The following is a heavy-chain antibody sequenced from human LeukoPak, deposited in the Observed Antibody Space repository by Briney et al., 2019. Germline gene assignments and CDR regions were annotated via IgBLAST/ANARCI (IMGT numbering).Heavy chain of an antibody. V-gene: IGHV3-21*01. CDR2: ISSSSYI. CDR1: GFIFSSYS. CDR3: ARATLIPHFDY. D-gene: IGHD3-16*01. Sequence: GGSLRLSCAASGFIFSSYSMNWVRQAPGKGLEWVSSISSSSYIYYADSVKGRFTISRDNAKNSLYLQMNSLRAEDTAVYYCARATLIPHFDYWGQGTLVTVSS. J-gene: IGHJ4*02.